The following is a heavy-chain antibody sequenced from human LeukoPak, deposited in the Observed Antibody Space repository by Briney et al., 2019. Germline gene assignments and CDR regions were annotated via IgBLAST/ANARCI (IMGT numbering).Heavy chain of an antibody. CDR3: AKPVGYCSSTSCYYFDY. D-gene: IGHD2-2*01. CDR2: ISSSGSTI. Sequence: SGGSLRLSCAASGFTFSDYYMSWIRQAPGKGLEWVSYISSSGSTIYYADSVKGRFTISRDNAKNSLYLQMNSLRAEDTAVYYCAKPVGYCSSTSCYYFDYWGQGTLVTVSS. CDR1: GFTFSDYY. V-gene: IGHV3-11*01. J-gene: IGHJ4*02.